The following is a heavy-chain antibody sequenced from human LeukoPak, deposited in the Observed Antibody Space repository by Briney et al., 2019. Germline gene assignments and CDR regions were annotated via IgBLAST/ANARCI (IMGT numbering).Heavy chain of an antibody. CDR1: GFTFSTYW. CDR2: IKQDGSEK. V-gene: IGHV3-7*01. J-gene: IGHJ4*02. Sequence: GGSLRLSCAASGFTFSTYWMSWVRQAPGKGLEWVANIKQDGSEKYYVDSVKGRFTISRDSAKNSLYLQMNSLRAEDTAVYYCARFSSSQARPLTHFDYWGQGTLVTVSS. CDR3: ARFSSSQARPLTHFDY. D-gene: IGHD6-6*01.